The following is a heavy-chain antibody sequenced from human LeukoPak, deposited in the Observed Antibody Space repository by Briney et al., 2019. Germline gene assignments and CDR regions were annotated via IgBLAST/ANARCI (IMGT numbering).Heavy chain of an antibody. CDR1: GYTFTGYY. CDR2: INPNSGGT. CDR3: ARDISRTSYSSFYY. J-gene: IGHJ4*02. V-gene: IGHV1-2*02. Sequence: ASVKVSCKASGYTFTGYYMHWVRQAPGQGLEWMGWINPNSGGTNYAQKFQGRVTMTRDTSISTAYMELSSLRSDDTAVYYCARDISRTSYSSFYYWGQGTLVTVSS. D-gene: IGHD6-19*01.